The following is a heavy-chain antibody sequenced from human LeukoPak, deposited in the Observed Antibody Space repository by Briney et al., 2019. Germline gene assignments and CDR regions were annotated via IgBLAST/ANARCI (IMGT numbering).Heavy chain of an antibody. CDR2: ISRSGSST. Sequence: PGGSLRLSCAASGFTLSSYEMNWVRQAPGKGLEWVSYISRSGSSTHYVDSVKGRLTISRDNAKDSLYLQMNSLRAEDTAVYYCVRGTTINNFDYWGQGTLVTVSS. V-gene: IGHV3-48*03. J-gene: IGHJ4*02. CDR3: VRGTTINNFDY. D-gene: IGHD5-12*01. CDR1: GFTLSSYE.